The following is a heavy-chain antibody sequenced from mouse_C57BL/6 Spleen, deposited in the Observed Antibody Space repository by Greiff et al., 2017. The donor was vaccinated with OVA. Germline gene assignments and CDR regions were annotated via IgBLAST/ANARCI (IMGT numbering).Heavy chain of an antibody. CDR2: TFYSGIT. D-gene: IGHD1-1*01. Sequence: VQLQQSGPSLVRPSQTLSLTCTVTGFSINSDCYWIWIRQFPGNKLEYIGYTFYSGITYYTPSLESRTYITRDTSKNQFLLKLSSVTTEAAATYYCARSNDGSSLYWYFDVWGTGTTVTVSS. CDR3: ARSNDGSSLYWYFDV. V-gene: IGHV3-3*01. J-gene: IGHJ1*03. CDR1: GFSINSDCY.